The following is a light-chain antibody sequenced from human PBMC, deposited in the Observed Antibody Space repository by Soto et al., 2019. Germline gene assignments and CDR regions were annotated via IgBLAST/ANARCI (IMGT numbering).Light chain of an antibody. CDR1: QAISAW. V-gene: IGKV1-12*01. CDR2: ATS. J-gene: IGKJ4*01. CDR3: QRASISQVT. Sequence: DIQMTQSPSSVSASVGDRVTITCRASQAISAWLAWYQQKPGKAPNLLIYATSTLQAGVPSRFSGGGSGTEFTLTISSLQPEDFATYYCQRASISQVTFGGGTKVEMK.